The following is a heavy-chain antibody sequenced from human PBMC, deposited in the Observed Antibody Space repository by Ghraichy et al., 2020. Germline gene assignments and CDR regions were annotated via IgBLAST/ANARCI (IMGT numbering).Heavy chain of an antibody. CDR3: AGVGIVEVAARPYYGMDV. Sequence: ASVKVSCKASGYTFTGYYMHWVRQAPGQGLEWMGWINANSGDTNYAQKFQGRVTMTRDTAISTAYMELRRLRSDDTAVYFCAGVGIVEVAARPYYGMDVWGQGTTVTVSS. D-gene: IGHD2-2*01. CDR1: GYTFTGYY. J-gene: IGHJ6*02. V-gene: IGHV1-2*02. CDR2: INANSGDT.